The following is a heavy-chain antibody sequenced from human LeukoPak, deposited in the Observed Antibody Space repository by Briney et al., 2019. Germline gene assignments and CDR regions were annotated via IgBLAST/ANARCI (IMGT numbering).Heavy chain of an antibody. J-gene: IGHJ6*03. CDR3: ARSGSGSYYYYMDV. CDR1: GYTFTSYG. CDR2: ISAYNGNT. D-gene: IGHD3-10*01. V-gene: IGHV1-18*01. Sequence: ASVKVSCKASGYTFTSYGISWVRQAPGQGLEWMGWISAYNGNTNYAQKLQGRVTMTTDASTSTAYMELRSLRSDDTAVYYCARSGSGSYYYYMDVWGKGTTVTVSS.